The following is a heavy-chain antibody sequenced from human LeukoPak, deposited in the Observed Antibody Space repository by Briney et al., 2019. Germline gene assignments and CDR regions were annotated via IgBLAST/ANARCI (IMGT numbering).Heavy chain of an antibody. CDR2: ISYDGSSK. CDR1: GFTFSNYA. D-gene: IGHD1-26*01. CDR3: AKVGATRPLDY. J-gene: IGHJ4*02. Sequence: PGGSLRLSCAASGFTFSNYAMHWVRQAPGKGLEGVAIISYDGSSKYYADSVKGRFTISRDNSKNTLYLQMNSLGPEDTAMYYCAKVGATRPLDYWGQGTLVTVSS. V-gene: IGHV3-30*18.